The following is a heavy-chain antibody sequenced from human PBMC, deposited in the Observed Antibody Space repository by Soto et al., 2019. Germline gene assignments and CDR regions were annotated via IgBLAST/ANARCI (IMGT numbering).Heavy chain of an antibody. CDR2: ISYDGSNK. CDR3: AREFTIFGVAPPPLYCGMDV. Sequence: PGGSLRLSCAASGFTFSSYAMHWVRQAPGKGLEWVAVISYDGSNKYYADSVKGRFTISRDNSKNTLYLQMNSLRAEDTAVYYCAREFTIFGVAPPPLYCGMDVWGQGTTVTVSS. CDR1: GFTFSSYA. V-gene: IGHV3-30-3*01. J-gene: IGHJ6*02. D-gene: IGHD3-3*01.